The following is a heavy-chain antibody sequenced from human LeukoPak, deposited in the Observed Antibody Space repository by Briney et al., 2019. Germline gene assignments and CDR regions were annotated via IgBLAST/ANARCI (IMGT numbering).Heavy chain of an antibody. CDR1: GYTFTSYG. V-gene: IGHV1-18*01. Sequence: ASVKVSCKASGYTFTSYGISWVRRAPGQGLEWMGWISAYNGNTNYAQKLQGRVTMTTDTSTSTAYMELRSLTSDDTAVYYCARDPSTSYYYDPWGQGTLVTVSS. CDR3: ARDPSTSYYYDP. D-gene: IGHD2/OR15-2a*01. J-gene: IGHJ5*02. CDR2: ISAYNGNT.